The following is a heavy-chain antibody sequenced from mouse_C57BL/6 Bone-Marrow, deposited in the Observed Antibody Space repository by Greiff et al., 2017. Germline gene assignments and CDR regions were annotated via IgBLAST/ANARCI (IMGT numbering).Heavy chain of an antibody. CDR1: GYTFTSYW. D-gene: IGHD2-4*01. V-gene: IGHV1-7*01. J-gene: IGHJ3*01. Sequence: VQLQQSGAELAKPGASVKLSCKASGYTFTSYWMHWVKQRPGQGLEWIGYINPSSGYTKYNQTFKDKATLTADKSSSTAYMQLSSLTYEDSAVXYCARSGDYDGAWFAYWGQGTLVTVSA. CDR3: ARSGDYDGAWFAY. CDR2: INPSSGYT.